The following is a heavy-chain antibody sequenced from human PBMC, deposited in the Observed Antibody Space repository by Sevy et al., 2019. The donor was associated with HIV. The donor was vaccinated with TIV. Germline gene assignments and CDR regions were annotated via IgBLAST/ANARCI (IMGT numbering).Heavy chain of an antibody. Sequence: GGSLRLSCAASGFTFSNYAMYWVRQAPGKGLEWVALISYNGRSKDYSDSVKGRFTISRDSSNNNLYLQMNSLRAEDTAVYYCARRSGWRTEYYFDYWGQGILVTVSS. V-gene: IGHV3-30*04. CDR3: ARRSGWRTEYYFDY. D-gene: IGHD6-19*01. J-gene: IGHJ4*02. CDR2: ISYNGRSK. CDR1: GFTFSNYA.